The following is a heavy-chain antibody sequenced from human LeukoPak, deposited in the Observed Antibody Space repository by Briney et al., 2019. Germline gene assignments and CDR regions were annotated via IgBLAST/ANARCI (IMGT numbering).Heavy chain of an antibody. CDR1: GGSITSYY. CDR3: AGQLYSSSSPRGFDY. V-gene: IGHV4-59*08. D-gene: IGHD6-6*01. Sequence: SETLSLTCTVSGGSITSYYWTWIRQPPGKGLEWIGYIYYSGTTNYNPSLKSRVTISVDTSKNQFSLKLSSVTAADTAVYYCAGQLYSSSSPRGFDYWGQGTLVTVSS. CDR2: IYYSGTT. J-gene: IGHJ4*02.